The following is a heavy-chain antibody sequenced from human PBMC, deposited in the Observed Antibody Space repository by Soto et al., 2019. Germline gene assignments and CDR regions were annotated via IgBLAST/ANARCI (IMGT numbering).Heavy chain of an antibody. V-gene: IGHV1-69*13. Sequence: GASVKVSCKASGGTFSSYAISWVRQAPGQGLERMGGIIPIFGTANYAQKFQGRVTITADESTSTAYMELSSLRSEDTAVYYCARKTAKVAGTLSSPYYYYGMDVWGQGTTVTVSS. CDR1: GGTFSSYA. CDR2: IIPIFGTA. D-gene: IGHD6-19*01. CDR3: ARKTAKVAGTLSSPYYYYGMDV. J-gene: IGHJ6*02.